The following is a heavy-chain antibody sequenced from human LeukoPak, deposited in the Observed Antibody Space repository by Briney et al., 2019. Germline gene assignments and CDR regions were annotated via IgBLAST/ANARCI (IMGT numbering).Heavy chain of an antibody. J-gene: IGHJ1*01. D-gene: IGHD2-15*01. V-gene: IGHV1-69*01. Sequence: SVKVSCKASGGTFSSYAISWVRQAPGQGLEWMGGIIPIFGTANYAQKFQGRVTITAVESTSTAYMELSSLRSEDTAVYYCAMLGYCSGGSCYQPAEYFQHWGQGTLVTVSS. CDR2: IIPIFGTA. CDR3: AMLGYCSGGSCYQPAEYFQH. CDR1: GGTFSSYA.